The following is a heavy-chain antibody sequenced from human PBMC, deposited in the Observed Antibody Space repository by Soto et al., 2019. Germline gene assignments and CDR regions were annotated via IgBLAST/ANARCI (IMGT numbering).Heavy chain of an antibody. J-gene: IGHJ5*02. D-gene: IGHD3-22*01. CDR1: GGSISSGDYY. Sequence: PSETLSLTCTVSGGSISSGDYYWSWIRQHPGKGLEWIGYIYYSGSTNYNPSLKSRVTISVDTSKNQFSLKLSSVTAADTAVYYCAREKYDSSGRNWFDPWGQGTLVTVSS. CDR2: IYYSGST. V-gene: IGHV4-61*08. CDR3: AREKYDSSGRNWFDP.